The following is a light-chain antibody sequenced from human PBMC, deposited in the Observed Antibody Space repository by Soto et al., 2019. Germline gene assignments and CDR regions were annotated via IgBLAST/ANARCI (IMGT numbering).Light chain of an antibody. J-gene: IGKJ1*01. CDR1: QSVSSY. V-gene: IGKV1-39*01. CDR3: QQSFVPPRT. CDR2: AAS. Sequence: DIQMTQSPSSLSASVGDRVTITCRASQSVSSYLNWYQQKPGKAPKVLIYAASALQSGVPARFSGSGYGTAFTLTIDSLQPEDFATYYCQQSFVPPRTFGQGTKVEIK.